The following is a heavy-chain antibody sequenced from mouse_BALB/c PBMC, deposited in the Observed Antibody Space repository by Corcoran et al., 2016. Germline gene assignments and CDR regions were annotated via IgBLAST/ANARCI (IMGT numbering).Heavy chain of an antibody. CDR2: ISCYNGAT. J-gene: IGHJ2*01. CDR3: ARGVYFDY. CDR1: GYSFTGYY. Sequence: LVKTGASVKISCKASGYSFTGYYMNWVKQSHGKSLEWIGNISCYNGATSYNQKCKGKATFTVDTTSSTAYMQFNSMTSEDSAVYYCARGVYFDYWGQGTTLTVSS. V-gene: IGHV1S34*01.